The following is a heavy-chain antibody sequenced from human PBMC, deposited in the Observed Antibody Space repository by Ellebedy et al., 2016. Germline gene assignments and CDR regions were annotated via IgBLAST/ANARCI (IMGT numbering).Heavy chain of an antibody. J-gene: IGHJ6*03. CDR3: ARRGNDYGAFYYYYYMDV. V-gene: IGHV1-18*01. Sequence: ASVKVSCKASGYTFTSYGISWVRQAPGQGLEWMGWIIAYNGNTNYAQKLQGRVTMTRDTSTSTVYMELSSLRSEDTAVYYCARRGNDYGAFYYYYYMDVWGKGTTVTVSS. CDR1: GYTFTSYG. CDR2: IIAYNGNT. D-gene: IGHD4-17*01.